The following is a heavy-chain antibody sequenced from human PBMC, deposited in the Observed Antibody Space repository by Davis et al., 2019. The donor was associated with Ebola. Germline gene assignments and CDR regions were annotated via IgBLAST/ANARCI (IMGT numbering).Heavy chain of an antibody. D-gene: IGHD3-3*01. Sequence: GESLKISCAASGFTFSSYEMNWVRQAPGKGLEWVSYISSSGYTIYYADSVKSRFTISRDNAKNTLYLQMNSLRAEDTAVYYCAKDLVFDYYYYGMDVWGQGTTVTVSS. V-gene: IGHV3-48*03. J-gene: IGHJ6*02. CDR1: GFTFSSYE. CDR2: ISSSGYTI. CDR3: AKDLVFDYYYYGMDV.